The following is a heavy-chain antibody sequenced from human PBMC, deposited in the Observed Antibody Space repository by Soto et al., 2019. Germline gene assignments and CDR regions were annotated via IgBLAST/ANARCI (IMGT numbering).Heavy chain of an antibody. Sequence: QVQLLQSGAEVKKPWCSVKVSCKASGGTFSSYAISWVRQAPGQGLEWMGGIIPIFGTANYAQKFQGRGTITADKSTSTAYMELSSLRSEDTDVYYCATLGCTDMVKIAYWVQGTLITVSS. CDR1: GGTFSSYA. J-gene: IGHJ4*02. D-gene: IGHD5-18*01. CDR3: ATLGCTDMVKIAY. V-gene: IGHV1-69*06. CDR2: IIPIFGTA.